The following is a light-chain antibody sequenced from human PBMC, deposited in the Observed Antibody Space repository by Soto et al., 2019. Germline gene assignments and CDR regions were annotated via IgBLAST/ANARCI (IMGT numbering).Light chain of an antibody. V-gene: IGKV3-15*01. CDR1: QSVGSN. J-gene: IGKJ2*01. Sequence: EIVMTQSPGPLSVSPGERVTLPCRASQSVGSNLAWYQQKPGQAPRLLIYDAYTRATGIPARFSGSGSGTEFTLTISSLQSEDFAVYYCQHYNNWPYTFGQGTNLEIK. CDR2: DAY. CDR3: QHYNNWPYT.